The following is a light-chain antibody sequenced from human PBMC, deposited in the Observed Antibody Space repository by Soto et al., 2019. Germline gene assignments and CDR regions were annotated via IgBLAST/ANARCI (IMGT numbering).Light chain of an antibody. Sequence: EIVLTQSPATLSLSPGERATLSCRASQSVSSYIAWYQQKPGQARRLLIYDASNRATGIPARFSGSGSGTDFTLTISSLEPEDFAVYYCQQRSNWPRYTFGQGTKLEIK. CDR1: QSVSSY. V-gene: IGKV3-11*01. CDR3: QQRSNWPRYT. J-gene: IGKJ2*01. CDR2: DAS.